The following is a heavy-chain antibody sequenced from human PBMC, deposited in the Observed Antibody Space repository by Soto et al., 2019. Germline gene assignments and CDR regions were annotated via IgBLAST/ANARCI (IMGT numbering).Heavy chain of an antibody. J-gene: IGHJ5*02. CDR2: IIPIFGTA. CDR3: ARVGKAAAGTRNWFDP. D-gene: IGHD6-13*01. V-gene: IGHV1-69*06. CDR1: GGTFSSYA. Sequence: SVKVSGKASGGTFSSYAISWVRQAPGQGLEWMGGIIPIFGTANYAQKFQGRVTITADKSTSTAYMELSSLRSEDTAVYYCARVGKAAAGTRNWFDPWGQGTLVTVSS.